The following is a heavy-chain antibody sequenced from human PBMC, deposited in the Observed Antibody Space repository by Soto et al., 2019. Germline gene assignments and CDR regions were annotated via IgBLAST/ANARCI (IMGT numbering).Heavy chain of an antibody. V-gene: IGHV3-23*01. Sequence: GGSLRLSCAASGFTFSSYAMSWVRQAPGKGLEWVSAISGSGGSTYYADSVKGRFTISRDNSKNTLYLQMNSLRAEDTAVYYCAKATVTTWDYYYYMAVWGKGTTVTVSS. D-gene: IGHD4-17*01. CDR3: AKATVTTWDYYYYMAV. J-gene: IGHJ6*03. CDR2: ISGSGGST. CDR1: GFTFSSYA.